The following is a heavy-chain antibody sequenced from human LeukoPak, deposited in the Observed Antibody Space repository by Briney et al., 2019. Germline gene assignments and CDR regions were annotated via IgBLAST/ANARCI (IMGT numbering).Heavy chain of an antibody. D-gene: IGHD2-2*01. CDR1: GGSISSYY. Sequence: PSETLSLTCTVSGGSISSYYWSWIRQPPGKGLEWIGYIYYSGSTNYNPSLKSRVTISVDTSKNQFSLKLSSVTAADTAVYYCASKNKEWCSSTSCPRGYFDLWGRGTLVTVSS. J-gene: IGHJ2*01. CDR2: IYYSGST. CDR3: ASKNKEWCSSTSCPRGYFDL. V-gene: IGHV4-59*01.